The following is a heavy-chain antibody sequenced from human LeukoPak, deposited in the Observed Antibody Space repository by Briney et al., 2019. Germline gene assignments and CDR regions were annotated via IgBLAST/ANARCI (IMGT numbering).Heavy chain of an antibody. CDR2: ISSGESDK. V-gene: IGHV3-30*18. CDR3: AKVDDSGWFNFDY. D-gene: IGHD6-19*01. Sequence: PGISLTLSCAASVFTFSIFGMHCVPQAPGKGLVGVADISSGESDKFYTDSVKGRFTISRDNSKNTLYLQVHSLRGEDTAVYYCAKVDDSGWFNFDYWGQGTLVTVSS. CDR1: VFTFSIFG. J-gene: IGHJ4*02.